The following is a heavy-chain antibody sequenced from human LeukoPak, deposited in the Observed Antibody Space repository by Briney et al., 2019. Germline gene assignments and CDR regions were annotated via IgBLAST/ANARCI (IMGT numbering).Heavy chain of an antibody. CDR1: GFTFSSYD. J-gene: IGHJ5*02. Sequence: GGSLRLSCAASGFTFSSYDMHWVRQAPGKGLEWVSAIGTAGDTYYPGSVKGRFTISRENAKNSLYLQMNSLRAGDTAVYYCARANGDYENWFDPGGQGTLVTVS. CDR3: ARANGDYENWFDP. CDR2: IGTAGDT. V-gene: IGHV3-13*01. D-gene: IGHD4-17*01.